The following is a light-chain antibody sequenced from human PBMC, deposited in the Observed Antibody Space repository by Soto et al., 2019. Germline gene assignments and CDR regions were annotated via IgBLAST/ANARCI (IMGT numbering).Light chain of an antibody. Sequence: PGEIATLSCRASQSVDSNLVWYQQKPGQSPRLLIFRASTRASGIPARFSGSGSGTEFTLTISSLQSEDFAVYYCQQYHHWPPITFGQGTRLEI. J-gene: IGKJ5*01. V-gene: IGKV3-15*01. CDR1: QSVDSN. CDR3: QQYHHWPPIT. CDR2: RAS.